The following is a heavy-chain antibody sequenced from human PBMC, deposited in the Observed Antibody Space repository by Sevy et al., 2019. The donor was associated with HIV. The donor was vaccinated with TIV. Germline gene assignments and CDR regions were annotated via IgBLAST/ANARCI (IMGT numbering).Heavy chain of an antibody. Sequence: GGSLRLSCAASGFTFTSYAMSWVRQAPGKGLEWVSAISGSGGRTYYADSVKGRFTISRDNSKNTLNLLMNSLRAEDTAIYYSAKPTSYVYGSSSDPLPSSRNDYWGQGTLVSVSS. J-gene: IGHJ4*02. V-gene: IGHV3-23*01. CDR2: ISGSGGRT. CDR3: AKPTSYVYGSSSDPLPSSRNDY. CDR1: GFTFTSYA. D-gene: IGHD3-10*01.